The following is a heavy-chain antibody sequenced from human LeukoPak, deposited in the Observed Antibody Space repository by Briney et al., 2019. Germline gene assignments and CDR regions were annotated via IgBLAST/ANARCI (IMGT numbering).Heavy chain of an antibody. D-gene: IGHD5-12*01. CDR1: GGSISDYY. CDR2: IYYTGNT. J-gene: IGHJ3*02. Sequence: PSETLSLTCTVSGGSISDYYWSWIRQSPGKGLEWIGYIYYTGNTNYNPSLKSRVTMSVDRSKDQFSLELTSVTAADTAVYYCARGRRLVGAFDIWGQGTMVTVSS. CDR3: ARGRRLVGAFDI. V-gene: IGHV4-59*12.